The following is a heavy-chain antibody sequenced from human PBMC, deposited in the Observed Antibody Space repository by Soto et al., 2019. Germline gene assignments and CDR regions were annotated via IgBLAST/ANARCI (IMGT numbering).Heavy chain of an antibody. CDR2: IYYSGST. Sequence: QVQLQESGPGLVKPSETLSLTCTVSGGSISSYYWSWIRQPPGKGLEWIGYIYYSGSTNYNPSLKSRITISVDTSKNQFSLKLRSVTAADTAVYYCARHGGYCSGGSCLTEFDPWGQGTLVTVSS. V-gene: IGHV4-59*08. CDR3: ARHGGYCSGGSCLTEFDP. J-gene: IGHJ5*02. D-gene: IGHD2-15*01. CDR1: GGSISSYY.